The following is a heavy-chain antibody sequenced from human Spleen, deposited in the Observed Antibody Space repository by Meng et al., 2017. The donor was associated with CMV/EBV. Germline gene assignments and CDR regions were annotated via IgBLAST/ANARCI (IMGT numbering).Heavy chain of an antibody. CDR3: ARGFMSGF. J-gene: IGHJ4*02. V-gene: IGHV4-39*07. Sequence: SETLSLTCSVSGGSVGRGSFYWNWIRQSPGKGLEWIGEIFPGGNTNYRPSLKNRVTISADTPNNQFSLKLTSVTAADTAIYYCARGFMSGFWGQGTLVTVSS. D-gene: IGHD5-12*01. CDR2: IFPGGNT. CDR1: GGSVGRGSFY.